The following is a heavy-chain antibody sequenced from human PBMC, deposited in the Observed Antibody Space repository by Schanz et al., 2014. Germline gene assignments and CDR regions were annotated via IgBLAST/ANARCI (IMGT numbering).Heavy chain of an antibody. J-gene: IGHJ6*02. CDR2: ISSSSSYT. CDR3: ARSYSSGWYPYYYGMDV. Sequence: QVQLVESGGGLVKPGGSLRLSCVASGFTFSDYYMSWIRQAPGKGLEWVSYISSSSSYTNYADSVKGRFTISRDNAKNSLYLQMNSLRAADTAVYYCARSYSSGWYPYYYGMDVWGQGTTVTVSS. D-gene: IGHD6-19*01. CDR1: GFTFSDYY. V-gene: IGHV3-11*06.